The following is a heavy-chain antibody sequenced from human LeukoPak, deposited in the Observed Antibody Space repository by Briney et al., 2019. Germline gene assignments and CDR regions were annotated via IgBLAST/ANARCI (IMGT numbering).Heavy chain of an antibody. CDR3: AKGAVAAAATPWFDR. D-gene: IGHD2-15*01. V-gene: IGHV3-23*01. J-gene: IGHJ5*02. Sequence: GGSLRLSCTASGFTFSTYAMSGSGGSSYYADSVKGRFTVSRDNSKNTLYLQMNSLRAEDTAVYYCAKGAVAAAATPWFDRWGQGALVTVPS. CDR1: GFTFSTYA. CDR2: GSGGSS.